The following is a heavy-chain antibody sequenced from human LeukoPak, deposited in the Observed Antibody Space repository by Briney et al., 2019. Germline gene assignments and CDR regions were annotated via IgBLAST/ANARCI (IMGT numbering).Heavy chain of an antibody. J-gene: IGHJ4*02. V-gene: IGHV3-23*01. CDR1: GFPLSSCA. D-gene: IGHD5/OR15-5a*01. CDR2: ISGSGAAT. CDR3: AKVVSGGPPADYFDY. Sequence: GGSLRLSCAPSGFPLSSCAMSGVRQAPGKGLEWVSVISGSGAATNYADSVKGRFTISRDNSKNTLYLQMNSLRDEDTAVYYCAKVVSGGPPADYFDYWGQGNLVTVSS.